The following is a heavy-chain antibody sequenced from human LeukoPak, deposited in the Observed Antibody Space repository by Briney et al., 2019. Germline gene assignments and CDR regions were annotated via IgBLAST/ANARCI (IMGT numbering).Heavy chain of an antibody. CDR1: GGSISSSSYY. V-gene: IGHV4-39*07. D-gene: IGHD5-18*01. Sequence: SETLSLTCTVSGGSISSSSYYWGWIRQPPGKGLEWIGSIYYSGSTYYNPSLKSRVTISVDTSKNQFSLKLSSVTAADTAVYYCARVRGYSYGTRGYFQHWGQGTLVTVSS. CDR2: IYYSGST. CDR3: ARVRGYSYGTRGYFQH. J-gene: IGHJ1*01.